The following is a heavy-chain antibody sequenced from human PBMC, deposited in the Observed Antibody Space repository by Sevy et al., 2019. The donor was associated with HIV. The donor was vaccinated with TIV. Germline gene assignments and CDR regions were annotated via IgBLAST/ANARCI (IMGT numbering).Heavy chain of an antibody. D-gene: IGHD4-17*01. CDR2: INHSGST. Sequence: SETLSLTCAVYGGSFSGYYWSWIRQPPGKGLEWIGEINHSGSTNYNPSPKSRVTISVDTSKNQFSLKLSSVTAADTAVYYCARGCYGDYVHEVGYYFDYWGQGTLVTVSS. CDR3: ARGCYGDYVHEVGYYFDY. J-gene: IGHJ4*02. V-gene: IGHV4-34*01. CDR1: GGSFSGYY.